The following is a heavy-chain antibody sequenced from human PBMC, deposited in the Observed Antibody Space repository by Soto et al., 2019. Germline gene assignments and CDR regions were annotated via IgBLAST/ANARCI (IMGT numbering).Heavy chain of an antibody. V-gene: IGHV3-53*01. D-gene: IGHD1-20*01. J-gene: IGHJ4*02. Sequence: GGSLRLSCAASGFTVSSNYLTWVRQAPGKGLKWVSVLYPNGRAYYADSVKGRFTISTDNSQNSVYLQMNTLRVDDTAIYYCARGLGREYEDNRNYFHLDYWGQGTLVTVSS. CDR3: ARGLGREYEDNRNYFHLDY. CDR2: LYPNGRA. CDR1: GFTVSSNY.